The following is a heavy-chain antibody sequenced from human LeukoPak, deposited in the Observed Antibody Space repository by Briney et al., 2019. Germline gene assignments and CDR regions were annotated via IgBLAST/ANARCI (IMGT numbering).Heavy chain of an antibody. V-gene: IGHV3-30*18. CDR1: GFMFSSRG. J-gene: IGHJ5*02. Sequence: GGSLRLSCAASGFMFSSRGMHWVRQAPGKGLEWVAVISYDGSKKYYADSVKGRFTISRDNSKNTLYLQMNSLRVEDTAVYYCAKGDYYDVLTGRQNWFGPWGQGTLVTVSS. CDR2: ISYDGSKK. D-gene: IGHD3-9*01. CDR3: AKGDYYDVLTGRQNWFGP.